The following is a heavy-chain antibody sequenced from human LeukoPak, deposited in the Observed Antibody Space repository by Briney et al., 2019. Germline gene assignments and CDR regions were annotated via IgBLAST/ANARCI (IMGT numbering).Heavy chain of an antibody. CDR3: AKGGSSWYRWFDP. CDR2: ISYDGSNK. Sequence: GGSLRLSCAASGFTFSSYAMHWVRQAPGKGLEWVAFISYDGSNKYYADSVKGRFTISRDNSKNTLYLQMNSLRAEDTAVYYCAKGGSSWYRWFDPWGQGTLVTVSS. D-gene: IGHD6-13*01. V-gene: IGHV3-30-3*01. J-gene: IGHJ5*02. CDR1: GFTFSSYA.